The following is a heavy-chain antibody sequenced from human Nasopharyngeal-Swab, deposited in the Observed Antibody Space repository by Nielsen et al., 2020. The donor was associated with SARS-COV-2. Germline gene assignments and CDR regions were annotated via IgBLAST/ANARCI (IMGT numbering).Heavy chain of an antibody. CDR2: MNPNSGNT. J-gene: IGHJ4*02. D-gene: IGHD4/OR15-4a*01. V-gene: IGHV1-8*01. CDR3: ARGHMRSGLLTHYYFDY. Sequence: ASVKVSCKASGYTFTSYDINWVRQATGQGLEWMGWMNPNSGNTGYAQKFQGRVTMTRNTSISTAYMELGSLRSEDTAVYYCARGHMRSGLLTHYYFDYWGQGTLVTVSS. CDR1: GYTFTSYD.